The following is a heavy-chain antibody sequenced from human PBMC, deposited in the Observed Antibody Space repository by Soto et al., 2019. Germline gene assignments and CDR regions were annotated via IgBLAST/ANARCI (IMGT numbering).Heavy chain of an antibody. J-gene: IGHJ3*02. Sequence: QVQLVQSGAEVKKPGSSVKVSCKASGCTFSSHTISWVRQAPGQGLEWMGRIIPILGIANYAQKFQGRVTITADKSTSTAYMELSSLRSEDTAVYYCFGGHEGGIWGQGTMVTVSS. CDR2: IIPILGIA. CDR3: FGGHEGGI. D-gene: IGHD3-16*01. CDR1: GCTFSSHT. V-gene: IGHV1-69*02.